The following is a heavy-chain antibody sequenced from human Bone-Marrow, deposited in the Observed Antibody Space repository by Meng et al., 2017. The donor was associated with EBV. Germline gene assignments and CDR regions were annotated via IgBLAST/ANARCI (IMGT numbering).Heavy chain of an antibody. CDR3: ARDRTSNRFDY. CDR1: GFTLRSYS. J-gene: IGHJ4*02. V-gene: IGHV3-21*01. Sequence: EVQLEESGGGLVKPGESLRRSCAASGFTLRSYSMNWVRLAPGKGLEWVSSISSNSIDIYYADLVKGRFTISRDNAKNSLFLQMNSLGAEDTAVYYCARDRTSNRFDYWGQGTLVTVSS. CDR2: ISSNSIDI. D-gene: IGHD2-8*01.